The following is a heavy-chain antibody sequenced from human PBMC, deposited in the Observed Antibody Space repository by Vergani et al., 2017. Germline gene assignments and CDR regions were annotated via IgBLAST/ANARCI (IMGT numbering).Heavy chain of an antibody. V-gene: IGHV4-38-2*01. D-gene: IGHD3-22*01. CDR1: GYSISSGNN. J-gene: IGHJ5*02. CDR2: VSHSGDT. CDR3: ARRSSSYYFDI. Sequence: QVNLQESGPGLVKPSETLSLTCAVSGYSISSGNNWGWIRQPPGKGLEWISSVSHSGDTYFNPSLKGRVSISMDTSKTYFFLTLSSVTAADTAMYYCARRSSSYYFDIWGQGVLITVSS.